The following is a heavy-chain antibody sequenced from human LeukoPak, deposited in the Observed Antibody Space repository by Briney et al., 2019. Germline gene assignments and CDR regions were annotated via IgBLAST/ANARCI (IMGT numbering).Heavy chain of an antibody. CDR3: ARDMVYSSSWPLYYYGMDV. V-gene: IGHV3-21*01. CDR1: GFTFSSYS. CDR2: ISSSSSYI. J-gene: IGHJ6*02. D-gene: IGHD6-13*01. Sequence: PGGSLRLSCAASGFTFSSYSMNWVRQAPGKGLEWVSSISSSSSYIYYADSVKGRFTISRDNAKNSLYLQMNSLRAEDTAVYYCARDMVYSSSWPLYYYGMDVWGQGTTVTVSS.